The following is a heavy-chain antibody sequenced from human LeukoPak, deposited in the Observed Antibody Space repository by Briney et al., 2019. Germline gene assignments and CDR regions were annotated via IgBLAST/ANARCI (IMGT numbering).Heavy chain of an antibody. CDR1: GGSISSGGYY. V-gene: IGHV4-31*03. CDR3: AREARYSYGSQVDY. Sequence: SETLSLTCTVSGGSISSGGYYWSWIRQHPGKGLEWIGYIYYSGSTYYNPSLKSRVTISVDTSKNQFSLKLSSVTAADTAVYYCAREARYSYGSQVDYWGQGTLVTASS. D-gene: IGHD5-18*01. J-gene: IGHJ4*02. CDR2: IYYSGST.